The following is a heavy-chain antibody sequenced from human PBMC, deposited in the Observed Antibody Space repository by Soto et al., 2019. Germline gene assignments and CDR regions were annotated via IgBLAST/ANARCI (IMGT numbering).Heavy chain of an antibody. Sequence: QVQLVQSGAEVREPGASVKVSCKASGYSFTSLDINWVRQTAGQGLEWMGWMQPSTGRTGYAQKFQGRVTMTWDTSINTADMELTTLTADDTAFSYCARGVSAGVDYWGQGTLVTVSS. D-gene: IGHD1-26*01. V-gene: IGHV1-8*01. CDR1: GYSFTSLD. CDR3: ARGVSAGVDY. CDR2: MQPSTGRT. J-gene: IGHJ4*02.